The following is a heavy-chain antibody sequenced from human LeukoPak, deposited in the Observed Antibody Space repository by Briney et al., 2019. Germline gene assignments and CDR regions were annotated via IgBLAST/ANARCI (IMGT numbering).Heavy chain of an antibody. CDR1: GGSISSSSYY. J-gene: IGHJ4*02. CDR2: IYYSGST. Sequence: PSETLSLTCTVSGGSISSSSYYWGWIRQPPGKGLEWIGSIYYSGSTNYNPSLKSRVTISVDTSMNQFSLKLSSVTAADTAVYYCARVNDVLLWFGEPEYYFDYWGQGTLVTVSS. V-gene: IGHV4-39*07. CDR3: ARVNDVLLWFGEPEYYFDY. D-gene: IGHD3-10*01.